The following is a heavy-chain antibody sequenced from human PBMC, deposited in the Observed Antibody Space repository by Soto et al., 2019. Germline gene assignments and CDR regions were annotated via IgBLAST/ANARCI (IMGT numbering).Heavy chain of an antibody. V-gene: IGHV3-33*01. D-gene: IGHD5-12*01. Sequence: YLRLSCAASGFTFSSYGMHWVRQAPGKGLEWVAVIWYDGSNKYYADSVKGRFTISRDNSKNTLYLQMNSLRAEDTAVYYCAREAMATITFYFDYWGQGTLVTVSS. CDR3: AREAMATITFYFDY. CDR2: IWYDGSNK. J-gene: IGHJ4*02. CDR1: GFTFSSYG.